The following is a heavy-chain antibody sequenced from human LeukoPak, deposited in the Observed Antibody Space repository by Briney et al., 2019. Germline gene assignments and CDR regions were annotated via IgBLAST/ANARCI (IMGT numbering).Heavy chain of an antibody. J-gene: IGHJ4*02. D-gene: IGHD6-19*01. V-gene: IGHV3-23*01. CDR3: AKAGWVSSADAVL. Sequence: GGSLTLSCAASGFTSSSYAMSWVREAPARGLEWVSSLRGNGDTFYADSVKARFTLSRAESRTPVYLHLNNLNVEDAAIYYCAKAGWVSSADAVLWGQGTVVTVSS. CDR1: GFTSSSYA. CDR2: LRGNGDT.